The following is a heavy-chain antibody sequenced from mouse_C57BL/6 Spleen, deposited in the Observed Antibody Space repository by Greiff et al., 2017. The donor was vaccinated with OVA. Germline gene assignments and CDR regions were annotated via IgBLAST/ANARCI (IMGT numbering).Heavy chain of an antibody. CDR1: GYTFTSYW. CDR2: IYPGSGST. V-gene: IGHV1-55*01. CDR3: ARPYGYDGGYYFDD. Sequence: VKLKQPGAELVKPGASVKMSCKASGYTFTSYWITWVKQRPGQGLEWIGDIYPGSGSTNYNEKFKSKATLTVDTSSSTAYMQLSSLTSEDSAVYYCARPYGYDGGYYFDDWGQGTTLTVSS. D-gene: IGHD2-2*01. J-gene: IGHJ2*01.